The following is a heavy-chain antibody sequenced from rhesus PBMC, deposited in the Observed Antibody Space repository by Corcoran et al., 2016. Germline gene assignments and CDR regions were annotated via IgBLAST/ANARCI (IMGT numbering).Heavy chain of an antibody. CDR2: ITYSGSL. Sequence: QVQLQESGPGLVKPSETLSLTCAVSGGSISSGYYYWSWIRQPPGKGLEWIGYITYSGSLNYNPSLKSRVTISRDTSKNQVSLKLRSVTAADTAVYYCARDQRGAPFDDWGQGVLVTVSS. D-gene: IGHD3-34*01. V-gene: IGHV4-122*02. CDR3: ARDQRGAPFDD. CDR1: GGSISSGYYY. J-gene: IGHJ4*01.